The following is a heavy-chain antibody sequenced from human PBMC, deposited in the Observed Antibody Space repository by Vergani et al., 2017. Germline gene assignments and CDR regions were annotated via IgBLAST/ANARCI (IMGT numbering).Heavy chain of an antibody. V-gene: IGHV3-53*04. CDR2: IYSGGST. CDR3: ARDRVDIVATTTYYYYYYGMDV. CDR1: GFTVSSNY. D-gene: IGHD5-12*01. J-gene: IGHJ6*02. Sequence: EVQLVESGGGLVQPGGSLRLSCAASGFTVSSNYMSWVRQAPGKGLEWVSVIYSGGSTYYADSVEGRFTISRHNSKNTLYLQMNRLRAEDTAVYYCARDRVDIVATTTYYYYYYGMDVWGQGTTVTVSS.